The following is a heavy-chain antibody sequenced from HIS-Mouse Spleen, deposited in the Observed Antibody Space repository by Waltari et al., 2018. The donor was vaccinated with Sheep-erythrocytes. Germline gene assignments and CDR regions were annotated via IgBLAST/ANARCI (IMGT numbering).Heavy chain of an antibody. CDR2: ISYDGSNK. D-gene: IGHD6-13*01. CDR1: GFTFSSYA. Sequence: QVQLVESGGGVVQPGRSLRLSCAASGFTFSSYAMHWVRQAPGKGLEWVAVISYDGSNKYYADSVKGRFTISRDNSKNTLYLQMNSLRAEDTAVYYCARGAYSSSWYPFQHWGQGTLVTV. J-gene: IGHJ1*01. V-gene: IGHV3-30-3*01. CDR3: ARGAYSSSWYPFQH.